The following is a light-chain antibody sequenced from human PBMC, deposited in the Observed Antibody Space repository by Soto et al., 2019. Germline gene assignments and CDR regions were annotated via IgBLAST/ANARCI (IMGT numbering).Light chain of an antibody. Sequence: QSALTQPPSASGSPGQSVTISCTGTSSDVGGYNYVSWYQQYPGKAPKLMIHEVSKRPSGVPDRFSGSKSGNTASLTVSGLQAEDEADYYCSSYAGSNNWVFGGGTKLTVL. CDR1: SSDVGGYNY. J-gene: IGLJ3*02. CDR3: SSYAGSNNWV. CDR2: EVS. V-gene: IGLV2-8*01.